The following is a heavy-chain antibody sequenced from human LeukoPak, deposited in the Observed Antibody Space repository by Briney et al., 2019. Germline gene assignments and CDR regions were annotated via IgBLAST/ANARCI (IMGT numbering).Heavy chain of an antibody. D-gene: IGHD6-13*01. V-gene: IGHV3-73*01. CDR2: IDKKDKGYAAAT. Sequence: GGSLKLSCAASGFTFSGSAIHWVRQSSGKGLEWVGQIDKKDKGYAAATAYAASVKGRFTISRDDSKNTAYLQMNSLKTEDTAVYYCTRLLAGAIAAAGNDYWGQGTLVTVSS. J-gene: IGHJ4*02. CDR3: TRLLAGAIAAAGNDY. CDR1: GFTFSGSA.